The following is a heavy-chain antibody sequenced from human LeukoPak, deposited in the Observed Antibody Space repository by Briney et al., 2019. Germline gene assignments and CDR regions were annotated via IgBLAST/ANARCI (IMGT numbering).Heavy chain of an antibody. D-gene: IGHD3-22*01. V-gene: IGHV4-59*01. CDR1: GASISSYY. CDR2: IYYSGST. Sequence: SETLSLTCTVSGASISSYYWSWIRQPPGKGLEWIGYIYYSGSTNYNPSLKSRVTISVDTSKNQFSLGLSFVTAADTAVYYCARHRYYYDSSGYYYQPWGQGTLVTVSS. J-gene: IGHJ5*02. CDR3: ARHRYYYDSSGYYYQP.